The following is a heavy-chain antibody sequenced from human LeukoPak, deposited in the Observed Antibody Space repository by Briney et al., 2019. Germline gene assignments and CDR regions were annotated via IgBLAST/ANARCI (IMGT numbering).Heavy chain of an antibody. CDR1: GYTCTSYY. Sequence: CKAAGYTCTSYYIYSMQQATSHGLEWLGVINPSGGSTWYEQKFRGRVTMTGDPSTRKVYMELSSLTSDDTAVYYCARGTTDAYWGQGTPVTVSS. D-gene: IGHD1-1*01. CDR3: ARGTTDAY. V-gene: IGHV1-46*01. J-gene: IGHJ4*02. CDR2: INPSGGST.